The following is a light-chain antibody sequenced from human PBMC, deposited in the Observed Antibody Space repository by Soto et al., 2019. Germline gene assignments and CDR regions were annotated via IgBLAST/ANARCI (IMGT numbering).Light chain of an antibody. CDR2: GAS. V-gene: IGKV3D-15*01. Sequence: EIVMTQSPAILSVSPGERATLSCRASQTVAKNLAWYQQKPGQPPRLLIYGASTRATGVPASFSGSGSGTEFSLTISGLQSDDVTIYYCQQYNTGPTPSESVGPGTKVDIK. J-gene: IGKJ3*01. CDR1: QTVAKN. CDR3: QQYNTGPTPSES.